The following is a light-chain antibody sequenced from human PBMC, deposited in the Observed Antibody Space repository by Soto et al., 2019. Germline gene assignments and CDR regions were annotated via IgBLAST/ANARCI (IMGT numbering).Light chain of an antibody. CDR3: QQYNSYS. CDR1: QTISSW. J-gene: IGKJ5*01. CDR2: HAS. V-gene: IGKV1-5*01. Sequence: DIQMTQSPSTVSASVGDRVTITCRASQTISSWLAWYQQKPGTAPKVLIYHASNLQSGVPSRFSGSGSGTEFTLTISSLQPDDFATYYCQQYNSYSFGQGTRLEI.